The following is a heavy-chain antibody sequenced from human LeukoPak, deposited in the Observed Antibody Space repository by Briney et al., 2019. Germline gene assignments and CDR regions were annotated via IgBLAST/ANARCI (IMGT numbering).Heavy chain of an antibody. J-gene: IGHJ4*02. CDR1: GYTFTNYA. Sequence: ASVKVSCKASGYTFTNYAMHWVRQAPGQRLEWMGWINTGNGNTKYSQEFQGRVTITRDTSANTAYMELSSLRSEDMAVYYCARAVRYRSGPLTDLLPYYFDYWGQGTLVTVSS. V-gene: IGHV1-3*03. D-gene: IGHD6-19*01. CDR2: INTGNGNT. CDR3: ARAVRYRSGPLTDLLPYYFDY.